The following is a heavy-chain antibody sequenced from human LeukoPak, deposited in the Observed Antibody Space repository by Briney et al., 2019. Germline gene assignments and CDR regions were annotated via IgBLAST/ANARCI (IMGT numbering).Heavy chain of an antibody. CDR1: GFTFSSYA. D-gene: IGHD5-12*01. Sequence: GGSLRLSCAASGFTFSSYAMSWVRHAPGKGLEWVSAISGSGGSTYYADSVKGRFTISRDNSKNTLQMNSLRAEDTAVYYCAKGSRYSGYDFAFDYWGQGTLVTVSS. J-gene: IGHJ4*02. V-gene: IGHV3-23*01. CDR3: AKGSRYSGYDFAFDY. CDR2: ISGSGGST.